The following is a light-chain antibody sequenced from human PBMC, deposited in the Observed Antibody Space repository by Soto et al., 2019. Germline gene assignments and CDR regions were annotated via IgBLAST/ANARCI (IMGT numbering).Light chain of an antibody. Sequence: EIVLTQSPATLSLSPGERATLSCRASQSVSSCLAWYQQKPGQVPRLVIYDASNRATGIPGRFSGSGSGTDFTLTISSLEPEDFGVYYCQQCSSWPRTFGQGTKVEIK. V-gene: IGKV3-11*01. CDR1: QSVSSC. CDR2: DAS. J-gene: IGKJ1*01. CDR3: QQCSSWPRT.